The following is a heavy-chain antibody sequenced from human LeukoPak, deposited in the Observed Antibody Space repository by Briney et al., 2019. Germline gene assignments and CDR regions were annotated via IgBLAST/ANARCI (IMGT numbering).Heavy chain of an antibody. V-gene: IGHV3-53*01. CDR2: IYSGGST. D-gene: IGHD3-3*01. Sequence: PGGSLRLSCAASGFTVSSNYMSWVRQAPGKGLEWVSVIYSGGSTYYADSVKGRFTISRDNSKNSLYLQMNSLRAEDTAVYYCARGARGFWSGYYDYWGQGTLVTVSS. J-gene: IGHJ4*02. CDR3: ARGARGFWSGYYDY. CDR1: GFTVSSNY.